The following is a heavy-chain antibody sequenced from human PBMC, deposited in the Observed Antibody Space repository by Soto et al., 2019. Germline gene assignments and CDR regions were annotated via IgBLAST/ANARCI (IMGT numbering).Heavy chain of an antibody. Sequence: GTLRVSWSPSGCTFNSYSMNWVRQATRKGLEWVSSVMRINSSILYVDAVKDRVTSSRDDAKASLFLQMNPLRADDTAAYYCARAADFDSSGYVPDLWAQGTQDSVYS. CDR2: VMRINSSI. CDR1: GCTFNSYS. V-gene: IGHV3-21*01. J-gene: IGHJ4*02. CDR3: ARAADFDSSGYVPDL. D-gene: IGHD3-22*01.